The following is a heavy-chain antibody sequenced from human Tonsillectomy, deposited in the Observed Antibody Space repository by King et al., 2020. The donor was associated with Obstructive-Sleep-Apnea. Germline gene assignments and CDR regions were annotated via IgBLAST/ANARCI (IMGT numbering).Heavy chain of an antibody. Sequence: VQLVESGGGLVQPGGSLRLSCAASGFTFSTYWMSWVRQAPGKGLEWVANIKQDGSEKFYVDSVKGRITISRDNAKNSLYLQMNSLRAEDTAVYYCARPARSWSGSGSCLGYWGQGTLVIVSS. D-gene: IGHD3-10*01. CDR1: GFTFSTYW. CDR2: IKQDGSEK. CDR3: ARPARSWSGSGSCLGY. J-gene: IGHJ4*02. V-gene: IGHV3-7*01.